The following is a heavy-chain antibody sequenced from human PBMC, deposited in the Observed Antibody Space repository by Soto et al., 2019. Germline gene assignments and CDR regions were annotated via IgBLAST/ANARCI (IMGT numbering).Heavy chain of an antibody. V-gene: IGHV4-39*01. J-gene: IGHJ6*03. CDR1: GGSISSSSYY. CDR3: ARSGIVVVPAAIESLYYYYHMDV. CDR2: IYYSGST. D-gene: IGHD2-2*02. Sequence: SETLSLTCTVSGGSISSSSYYWGWIRQPPGKGLEWIGSIYYSGSTYYNPSLKSRVTISVDTSKNQFSLKLSSVTAADTAVYYCARSGIVVVPAAIESLYYYYHMDVWGKGTTVTVSS.